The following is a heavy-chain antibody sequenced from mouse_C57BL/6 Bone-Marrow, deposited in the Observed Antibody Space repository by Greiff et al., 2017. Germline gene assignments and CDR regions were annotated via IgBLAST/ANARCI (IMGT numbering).Heavy chain of an antibody. V-gene: IGHV5-6*01. Sequence: EVKLVESGGDLVKPGGSLKLSCAASGFTFSSYGMPWVRQTPDKRLEWVATISSGGSYTYYPDSVKGRFTISRDNAKNTLYLQMSSLKSEDTAMYYCARQPLVFDVWGTGTTVTVSA. J-gene: IGHJ1*03. CDR2: ISSGGSYT. CDR1: GFTFSSYG. CDR3: ARQPLVFDV.